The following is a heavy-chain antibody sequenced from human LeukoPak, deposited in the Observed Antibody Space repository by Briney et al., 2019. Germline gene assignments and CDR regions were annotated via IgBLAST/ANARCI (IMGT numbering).Heavy chain of an antibody. V-gene: IGHV3-7*01. CDR3: ASLPVKDILTGYYNVVDY. CDR2: IKQDGSEK. J-gene: IGHJ4*02. CDR1: GFTFSNYW. D-gene: IGHD3-9*01. Sequence: PGGSLRLSCAASGFTFSNYWMSWVRQAPGKGLEWVANIKQDGSEKFYMDSVKGRFTISRGNAKNSLYLQMNNLRAEDTAVYYCASLPVKDILTGYYNVVDYWGQGTLVTVSS.